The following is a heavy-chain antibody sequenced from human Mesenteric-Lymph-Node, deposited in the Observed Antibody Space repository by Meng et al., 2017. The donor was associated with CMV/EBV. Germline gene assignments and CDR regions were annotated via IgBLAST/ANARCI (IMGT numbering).Heavy chain of an antibody. CDR2: IDAGNGNT. Sequence: YTFTNYPIHWVRQAPGQRLEWMGWIDAGNGNTKYSQNFQGRVTVTRDTSANTAYMELGSLTSGDTAVYYCARVEKHSQIAAAGTILLWGQGTLVTVSS. CDR1: YTFTNYP. J-gene: IGHJ4*02. D-gene: IGHD6-13*01. CDR3: ARVEKHSQIAAAGTILL. V-gene: IGHV1-3*01.